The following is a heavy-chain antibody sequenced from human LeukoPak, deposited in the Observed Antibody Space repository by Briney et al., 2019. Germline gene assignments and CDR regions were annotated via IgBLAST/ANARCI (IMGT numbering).Heavy chain of an antibody. Sequence: PSETLSLTCTVSGGSISSGGYYWSWIRQPPGKGLEWIGYIYHSGSTYYNPSLKSRVTISVDRSKNQFSLKLSSVTAADTAVYYCARAGRGIVVVPAASRAFDIWGQGTMVTVSS. D-gene: IGHD2-2*01. CDR2: IYHSGST. J-gene: IGHJ3*02. CDR3: ARAGRGIVVVPAASRAFDI. V-gene: IGHV4-30-2*01. CDR1: GGSISSGGYY.